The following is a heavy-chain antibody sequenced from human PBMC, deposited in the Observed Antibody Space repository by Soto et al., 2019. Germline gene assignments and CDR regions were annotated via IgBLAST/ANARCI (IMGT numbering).Heavy chain of an antibody. Sequence: QSGGSLRLSCVASGFAVSNNYMNWVRQAPGKGLEWVSVVYSGGTTYYADSVRGRFTVSRDDSKNTLFLQMSSLRAEDTAVYYCVRAGSPFDSDSSGYWGFDHWGQGTLVTVSS. J-gene: IGHJ4*02. V-gene: IGHV3-53*01. D-gene: IGHD3-22*01. CDR1: GFAVSNNY. CDR2: VYSGGTT. CDR3: VRAGSPFDSDSSGYWGFDH.